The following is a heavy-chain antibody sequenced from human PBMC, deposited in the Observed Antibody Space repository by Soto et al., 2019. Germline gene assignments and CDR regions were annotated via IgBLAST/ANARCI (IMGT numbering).Heavy chain of an antibody. V-gene: IGHV3-48*02. Sequence: EVQLVESGGGLVQPGGSLRLSCAASGFTFSTYSMNWVRQAPGKGLAWVSYISSSSSTIYYADSVKGRFTISRDNAKNSLYLQMNSLRDEDTAVYYCATWDYYDSSGYYPLNYWGQGTLVTVSS. CDR3: ATWDYYDSSGYYPLNY. CDR1: GFTFSTYS. CDR2: ISSSSSTI. J-gene: IGHJ4*02. D-gene: IGHD3-22*01.